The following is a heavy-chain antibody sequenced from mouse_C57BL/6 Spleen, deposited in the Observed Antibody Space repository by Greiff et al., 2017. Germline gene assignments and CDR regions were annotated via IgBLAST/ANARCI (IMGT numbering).Heavy chain of an antibody. D-gene: IGHD1-1*01. CDR1: GYTFTSYW. CDR3: ARLTTVVATDAMDY. Sequence: VQLQQPGAELVMPGASVKLSCKASGYTFTSYWMHWVKQRPGQGLEWIGEIDPSDSYTNYNQKFKGKSTLPVDKSSSTAYMQLSSLTSEDSAVYYCARLTTVVATDAMDYWGQGTSVTVSS. J-gene: IGHJ4*01. V-gene: IGHV1-69*01. CDR2: IDPSDSYT.